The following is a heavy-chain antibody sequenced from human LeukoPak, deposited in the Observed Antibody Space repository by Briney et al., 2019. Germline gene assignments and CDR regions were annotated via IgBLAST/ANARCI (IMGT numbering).Heavy chain of an antibody. Sequence: PSETLSLTCTVSGGSISSYYWSWIRQPPGKGLEWIGYIYYSGSTNYNPSLKSRVTISVDTSKNQFSLKLSSVTAADTAVYYCARDLGRWGYYFDYWGQGTLVTVSS. CDR2: IYYSGST. CDR3: ARDLGRWGYYFDY. V-gene: IGHV4-59*01. CDR1: GGSISSYY. D-gene: IGHD3-16*01. J-gene: IGHJ4*02.